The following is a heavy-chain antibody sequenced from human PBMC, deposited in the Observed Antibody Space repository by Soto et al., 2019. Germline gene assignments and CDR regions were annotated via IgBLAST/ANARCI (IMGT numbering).Heavy chain of an antibody. CDR1: RGSISDDTYY. Sequence: SETLSLTCTVSRGSISDDTYYWGWIRQHPGKGLEWLGCIYYSGTSSYNPSLEMRVTMSVYTSKKPSSLRLRSVTATDTAVYYCARLHWTRPGRVSLEPWGQGTRVTLSS. CDR2: IYYSGTS. D-gene: IGHD3-3*01. CDR3: ARLHWTRPGRVSLEP. V-gene: IGHV4-39*01. J-gene: IGHJ5*02.